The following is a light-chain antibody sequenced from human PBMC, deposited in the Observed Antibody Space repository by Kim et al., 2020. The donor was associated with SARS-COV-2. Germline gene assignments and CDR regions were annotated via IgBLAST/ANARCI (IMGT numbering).Light chain of an antibody. Sequence: VYPEQTASITCSGDKLGHKYTSWYQQKPGQSPVLVVYRDNKRPSGIPERFSGSNSGNTATLTISGTQPMDEAEYYCQAWDSSTAVFGTGTKVTVL. CDR1: KLGHKY. CDR3: QAWDSSTAV. J-gene: IGLJ1*01. CDR2: RDN. V-gene: IGLV3-1*01.